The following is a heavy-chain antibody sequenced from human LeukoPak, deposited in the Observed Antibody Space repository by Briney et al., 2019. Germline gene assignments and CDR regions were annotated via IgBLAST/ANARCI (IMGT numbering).Heavy chain of an antibody. CDR3: ARVVYYDSSGYLQPFDY. D-gene: IGHD3-22*01. Sequence: ASVKVSCKASGYTFTGYYMHWVRQAPGQGLEWMGWINPNSGGTNYAQKFQGRVTMTRDTSISTAYMELRRLRSDDTAVYYCARVVYYDSSGYLQPFDYWGQGTLVTVSS. CDR2: INPNSGGT. CDR1: GYTFTGYY. V-gene: IGHV1-2*02. J-gene: IGHJ4*02.